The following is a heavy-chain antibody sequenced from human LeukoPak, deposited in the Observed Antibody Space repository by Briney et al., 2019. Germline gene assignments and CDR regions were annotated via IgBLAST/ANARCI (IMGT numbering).Heavy chain of an antibody. V-gene: IGHV3-11*01. Sequence: GGSLRLSCAASGLRFSDYYMSCIRQAPGKGLEWVSSISSGGSTIFYADSVKGRFTFSRDNANNSLYLQMDNLRVDDTAIYYCATEGFCSGGSCLDHWGQGTLVTVSS. CDR1: GLRFSDYY. CDR2: ISSGGSTI. D-gene: IGHD2-15*01. CDR3: ATEGFCSGGSCLDH. J-gene: IGHJ4*02.